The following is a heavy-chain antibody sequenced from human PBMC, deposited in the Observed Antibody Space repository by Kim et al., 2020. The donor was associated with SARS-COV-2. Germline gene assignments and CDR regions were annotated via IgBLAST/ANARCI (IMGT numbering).Heavy chain of an antibody. CDR2: ISPDGRGK. CDR3: AREGYSSGYCGAFNI. Sequence: HWVRQAPGKGLEWVAAISPDGRGKYYEDSLKDRITVSRDESKSTSFLQLDSLTPDDTAVYYCAREGYSSGYCGAFNIWGQGAMVTV. V-gene: IGHV3-30*04. D-gene: IGHD6-19*01. J-gene: IGHJ3*02.